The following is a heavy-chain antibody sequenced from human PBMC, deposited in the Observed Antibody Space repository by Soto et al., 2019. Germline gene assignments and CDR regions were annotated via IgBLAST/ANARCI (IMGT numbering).Heavy chain of an antibody. CDR1: GYALRDYS. V-gene: IGHV3-11*06. D-gene: IGHD3-9*01. CDR2: TGTGRKYT. J-gene: IGHJ3*02. CDR3: VRDRDWAFDI. Sequence: PGGSLRLSCAASGYALRDYSMNWIRQAPGKGLEWISYTGTGRKYTFYADSVRGRFSISRDDARNSVYLQLNSLRDEDTAVYHCVRDRDWAFDIWGQGTMVTVS.